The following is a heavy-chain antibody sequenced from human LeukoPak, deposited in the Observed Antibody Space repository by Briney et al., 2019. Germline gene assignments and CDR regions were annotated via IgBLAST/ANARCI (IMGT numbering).Heavy chain of an antibody. Sequence: GGSLRLSCAASGFTFSSYAMSWVRQAPGKGLEWVSAISGSGGSTYYADSVKGRFTISRDNSKNTLYPQMNSLRAEDTAVYYCAKDQIVGATETTPFDYWGQGTLVTVSS. CDR2: ISGSGGST. J-gene: IGHJ4*02. CDR1: GFTFSSYA. CDR3: AKDQIVGATETTPFDY. D-gene: IGHD1-26*01. V-gene: IGHV3-23*01.